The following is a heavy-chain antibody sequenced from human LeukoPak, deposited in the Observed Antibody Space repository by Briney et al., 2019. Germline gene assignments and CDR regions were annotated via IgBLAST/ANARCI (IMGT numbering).Heavy chain of an antibody. CDR2: IVVGSGNT. CDR1: GFTFTSSA. CDR3: AADLNYYDSSGSGDY. D-gene: IGHD3-22*01. Sequence: ASVKVSCKASGFTFTSSAMQWVRQARGQRLEWIGWIVVGSGNTNYAQKFQERVTITRDMSTSTAYMELTSLRSEDTAVYYCAADLNYYDSSGSGDYWGQGTLVTVSS. V-gene: IGHV1-58*02. J-gene: IGHJ4*02.